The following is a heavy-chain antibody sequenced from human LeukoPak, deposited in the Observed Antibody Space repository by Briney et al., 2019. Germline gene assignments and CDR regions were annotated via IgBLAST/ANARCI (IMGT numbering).Heavy chain of an antibody. J-gene: IGHJ4*02. CDR2: IKSNTDGGTA. CDR1: GFTLINAW. D-gene: IGHD3-10*01. Sequence: PGGSLRLYCAASGFTLINAWMAWVRQAPGKGLEWVGRIKSNTDGGTADHGTPVKGRFIISRDDSKSTLYLQMNSLKTEDTAVYYCSTVGPSGSHYPLDSWGQGTLVTVSS. CDR3: STVGPSGSHYPLDS. V-gene: IGHV3-15*01.